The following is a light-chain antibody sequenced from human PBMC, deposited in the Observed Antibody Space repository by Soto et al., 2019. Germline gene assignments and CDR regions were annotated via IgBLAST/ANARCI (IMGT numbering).Light chain of an antibody. CDR3: SSYAGSNTPYV. V-gene: IGLV2-8*01. Sequence: QSALTQPPSASGSPGQSVTISCTGTSSDVGDYDSVSWYQQHPGKAPKLMIYEVSKRPSGVPGRFSGSKSGNTASLTVSGLQAEDEADYYCSSYAGSNTPYVFGTGTKLTVL. CDR2: EVS. J-gene: IGLJ1*01. CDR1: SSDVGDYDS.